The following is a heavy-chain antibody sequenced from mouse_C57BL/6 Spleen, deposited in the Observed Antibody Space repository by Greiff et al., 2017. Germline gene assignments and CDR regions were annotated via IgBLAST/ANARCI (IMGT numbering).Heavy chain of an antibody. CDR1: GYTFTDYY. D-gene: IGHD3-3*01. CDR3: ARRGTGVDY. V-gene: IGHV1-19*01. J-gene: IGHJ2*01. Sequence: VQLQQSGPVLVKPGASVKMSCKASGYTFTDYYMNWVKQSHGKSLEWIGVINPYNGGPSYNQKFKGKATLTVDKSSSTAYMELNSLTSEDSAVYYCARRGTGVDYWGQGTTLTVSS. CDR2: INPYNGGP.